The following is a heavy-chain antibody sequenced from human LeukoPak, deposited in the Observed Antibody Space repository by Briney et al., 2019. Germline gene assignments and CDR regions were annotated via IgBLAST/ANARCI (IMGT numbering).Heavy chain of an antibody. Sequence: SVKVSCKASGATFSSYAISWVRQAPGQRLEWMGGIIPIFGTANYAQKSQGRVTITADESTSTAYMELSSLRSEDTAVYYCARGGGGYALVYWGQGTLVTVCS. V-gene: IGHV1-69*01. J-gene: IGHJ4*02. CDR3: ARGGGGYALVY. D-gene: IGHD5-12*01. CDR2: IIPIFGTA. CDR1: GATFSSYA.